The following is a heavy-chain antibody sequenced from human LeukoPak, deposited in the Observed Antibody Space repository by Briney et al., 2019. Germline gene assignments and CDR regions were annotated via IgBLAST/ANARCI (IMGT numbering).Heavy chain of an antibody. V-gene: IGHV1-69*04. J-gene: IGHJ6*02. CDR3: ARDGGWLQTQNHYYYHGMDV. Sequence: SVTVSCKASGGTFSTYAITWVRQAPGQGLEWMGRILPIFDMANYAQKFQGRVTITADKSTRTAYMELSSLRSDDTAVYYCARDGGWLQTQNHYYYHGMDVWGQGTTVTVSS. CDR2: ILPIFDMA. CDR1: GGTFSTYA. D-gene: IGHD5-24*01.